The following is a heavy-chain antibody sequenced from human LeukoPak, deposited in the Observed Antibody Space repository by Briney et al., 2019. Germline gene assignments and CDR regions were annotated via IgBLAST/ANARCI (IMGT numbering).Heavy chain of an antibody. Sequence: SETLSLTCTVSGGSISSGSYYWGWIRQPPGKGLEWIGSIYYSGSTYYNPSLKSRVTISVDTSKNQFSLNLTSVTAADTAVYYCARRPIVGATEYNWFDPWGQGILVTVSS. CDR2: IYYSGST. CDR3: ARRPIVGATEYNWFDP. J-gene: IGHJ5*02. CDR1: GGSISSGSYY. V-gene: IGHV4-39*01. D-gene: IGHD1-26*01.